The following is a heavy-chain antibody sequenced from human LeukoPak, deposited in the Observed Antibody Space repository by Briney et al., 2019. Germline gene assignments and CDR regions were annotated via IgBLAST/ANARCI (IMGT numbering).Heavy chain of an antibody. J-gene: IGHJ6*03. CDR2: INHSGST. CDR1: GGSFSCYY. CDR3: ARGRGYCTNGVCYRYYYYYMDV. Sequence: SETLSFTCAVYGGSFSCYYWSWIRQPPGKGLEWIGEINHSGSTSYNPSLKSRVTISVDTSKNQFSLKLSSVTAADTAVYYCARGRGYCTNGVCYRYYYYYMDVWGKGTTVTVSS. V-gene: IGHV4-34*01. D-gene: IGHD2-8*01.